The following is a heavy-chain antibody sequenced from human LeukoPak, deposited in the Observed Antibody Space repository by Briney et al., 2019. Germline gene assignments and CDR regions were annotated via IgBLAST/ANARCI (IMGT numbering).Heavy chain of an antibody. CDR3: ARLPAP. CDR1: GGSISSGTYD. V-gene: IGHV4-61*02. Sequence: SQTLSLTCTVSGGSISSGTYDWYWIRQPAGKGLEWIGRIYTSGITNYNPSLKSRVTISVDTSKTQFSLKLTSVTASDTAVYYCARLPAPWGQGTLVTVSS. CDR2: IYTSGIT. J-gene: IGHJ5*02.